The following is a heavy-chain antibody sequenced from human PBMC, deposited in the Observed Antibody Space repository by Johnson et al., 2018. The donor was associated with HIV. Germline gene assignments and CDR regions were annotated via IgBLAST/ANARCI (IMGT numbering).Heavy chain of an antibody. CDR1: GFTVRSNY. CDR2: IYSGGST. J-gene: IGHJ3*02. CDR3: ASRYGDYGLGAFDI. V-gene: IGHV3-53*01. D-gene: IGHD4-17*01. Sequence: MLLVESGGGLTQPGGSLRLSCAASGFTVRSNYMSWVRQAPGKGLAWVSVIYSGGSTYYAASVTRRFTISRDNSKNTLYLQMNSLRAADTAVYYCASRYGDYGLGAFDIWGQGTMVTVSS.